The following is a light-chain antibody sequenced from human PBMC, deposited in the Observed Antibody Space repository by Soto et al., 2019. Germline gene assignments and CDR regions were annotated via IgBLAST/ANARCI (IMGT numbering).Light chain of an antibody. Sequence: QSALTQPPSASGSPGQSVTISCTGTSSDVGAYKYVSWYQQYPGKAPKLMIYDVTNRPSGVPDRFSGSKSGNTASLTVSGLQAEDEADYYCTSYVGNDIWVFGGGTKLTVL. CDR1: SSDVGAYKY. J-gene: IGLJ3*02. CDR2: DVT. CDR3: TSYVGNDIWV. V-gene: IGLV2-8*01.